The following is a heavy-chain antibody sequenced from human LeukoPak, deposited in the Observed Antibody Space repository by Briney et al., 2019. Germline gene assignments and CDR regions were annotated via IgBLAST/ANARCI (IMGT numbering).Heavy chain of an antibody. CDR2: LKEDGSEE. J-gene: IGHJ4*02. V-gene: IGHV3-7*01. Sequence: PGGSLRLSCAASGFTFSSYWMSWVRRAPGKGLEWVANLKEDGSEEFSVDSVKGRFTISRDNAKNSLYLQMNSLRVEDTAVYYCAGDLKSGAPGDDYWGQGTLVTVSS. CDR1: GFTFSSYW. CDR3: AGDLKSGAPGDDY. D-gene: IGHD1-26*01.